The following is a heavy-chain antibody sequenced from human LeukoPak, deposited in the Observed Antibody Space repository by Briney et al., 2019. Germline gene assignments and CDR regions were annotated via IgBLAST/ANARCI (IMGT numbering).Heavy chain of an antibody. J-gene: IGHJ4*02. CDR3: ARDRGVDDYGAVDDY. Sequence: GGSLRLSCAASGFTFSDYYMSWIRQAPGKGLEWVSYISSSGSTIYYADSVRGRFTISRDNAKNSLYLQMNSLRAEDTAVYYCARDRGVDDYGAVDDYWGQGTLVTVSS. CDR1: GFTFSDYY. V-gene: IGHV3-11*04. D-gene: IGHD4-17*01. CDR2: ISSSGSTI.